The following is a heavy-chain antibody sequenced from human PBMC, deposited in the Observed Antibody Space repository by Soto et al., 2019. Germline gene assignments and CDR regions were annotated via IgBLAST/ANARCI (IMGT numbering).Heavy chain of an antibody. Sequence: XSVKLSCQASGYTFTSYDINWVRQATGQGLEWMGWMNPNRGNTGYARKFQCRVTMTRNTSISTAYMELSSVRSDETAVYYCKRGLDNGAFAFDIWGQGTMVTVSS. V-gene: IGHV1-8*01. CDR2: MNPNRGNT. D-gene: IGHD4-17*01. CDR3: KRGLDNGAFAFDI. CDR1: GYTFTSYD. J-gene: IGHJ3*02.